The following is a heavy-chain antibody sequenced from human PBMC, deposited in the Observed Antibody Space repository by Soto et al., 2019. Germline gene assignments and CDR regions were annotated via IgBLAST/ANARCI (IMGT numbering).Heavy chain of an antibody. J-gene: IGHJ6*02. CDR1: GGTFSSYA. V-gene: IGHV1-69*06. Sequence: ASVRVSGKASGGTFSSYAISWVRQAPGQGLEWMGGIIPIFGTANYAQKFQGSVTITADKSTSTAYMELSSLRSEASAVYSCARSWWLLLVSASGPGYYGMDVWGQGTTVTVSS. CDR2: IIPIFGTA. CDR3: ARSWWLLLVSASGPGYYGMDV. D-gene: IGHD3-22*01.